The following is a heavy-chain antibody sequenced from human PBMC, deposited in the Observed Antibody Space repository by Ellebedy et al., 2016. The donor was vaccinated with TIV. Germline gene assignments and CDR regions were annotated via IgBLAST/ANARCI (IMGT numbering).Heavy chain of an antibody. V-gene: IGHV4-34*01. J-gene: IGHJ4*02. CDR3: ARGDIAAGGVPFDS. CDR1: GGSFSGYY. Sequence: GSLRLXCAVYGGSFSGYYWSWIRQPPGKGLEWIGEINHSGSTNYNPSLKSRATISVDTSKNQFSLKLTSVTAADTDVYYCARGDIAAGGVPFDSWGQGTLVTVSS. CDR2: INHSGST. D-gene: IGHD6-13*01.